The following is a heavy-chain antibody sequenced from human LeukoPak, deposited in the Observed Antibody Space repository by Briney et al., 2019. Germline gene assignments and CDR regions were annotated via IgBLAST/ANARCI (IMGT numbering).Heavy chain of an antibody. J-gene: IGHJ4*02. V-gene: IGHV3-30*02. CDR1: GVAFDSHG. CDR3: AKGLGDILTGQPFDY. Sequence: GGSLRLSCAASGVAFDSHGMHWVRQSPGKGLEWVAVIWYDGSNKDYADSVKGRFTISRDNSKNTLYLQMNSLRAEDTAVYYCAKGLGDILTGQPFDYWGQGTLVTVSS. D-gene: IGHD3-9*01. CDR2: IWYDGSNK.